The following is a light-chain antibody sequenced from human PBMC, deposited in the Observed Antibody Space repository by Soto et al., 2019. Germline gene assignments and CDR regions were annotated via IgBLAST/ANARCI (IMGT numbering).Light chain of an antibody. CDR2: GNY. V-gene: IGLV1-40*01. J-gene: IGLJ1*01. Sequence: QSVLTQPPSVSGAPGQRVAISCTGSSSNIGAGYDVHWYQQLPGTAPTLLIYGNYNRPSGVPDRFSGSKSGTSVSLAITGLQAEDEADYYCQSYDSSLSAYVFGTGTKVTVL. CDR3: QSYDSSLSAYV. CDR1: SSNIGAGYD.